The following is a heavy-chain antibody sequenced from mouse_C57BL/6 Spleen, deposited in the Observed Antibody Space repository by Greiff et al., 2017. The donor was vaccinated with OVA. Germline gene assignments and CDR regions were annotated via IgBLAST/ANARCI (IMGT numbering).Heavy chain of an antibody. D-gene: IGHD4-1*02. CDR3: ARPNWDAVYALDY. CDR2: ISPAGGNT. V-gene: IGHV5-9*01. Sequence: EVQLVESGGGLVKPGASLKLSCAASGFTFTSYTMPWVRQTPEKRLEWVATISPAGGNTNYPESVKGRSTLSIDNATNTLYLQMSSLTSEDSALYYCARPNWDAVYALDYWGQGTSVTVSS. J-gene: IGHJ4*01. CDR1: GFTFTSYT.